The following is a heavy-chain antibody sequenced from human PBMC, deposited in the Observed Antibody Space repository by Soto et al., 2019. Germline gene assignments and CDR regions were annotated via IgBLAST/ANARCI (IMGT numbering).Heavy chain of an antibody. CDR1: GGSVSSGSYY. D-gene: IGHD5-18*01. V-gene: IGHV4-31*03. J-gene: IGHJ6*02. CDR3: ARDRLMATAGTARHYFGLDV. Sequence: SETLSLTCTVSGGSVSSGSYYWSWVRQNPRKGLEWIGNIYYSGNTYYNPSLKSRLTISVDTSKNQFSLNLSSVTAADTAVYYCARDRLMATAGTARHYFGLDVWGQGTTVTVSS. CDR2: IYYSGNT.